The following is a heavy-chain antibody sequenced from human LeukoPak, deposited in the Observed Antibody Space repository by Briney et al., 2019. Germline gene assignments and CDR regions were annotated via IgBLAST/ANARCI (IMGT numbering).Heavy chain of an antibody. D-gene: IGHD1-26*01. CDR1: DASMSHYY. Sequence: SETLSLTCTVSDASMSHYYWSWIRQPPGKGLEWIGYISYTGSTNYNPSLKSRVSISIHTSKNQFSLKLSSVTAADTAVYYCARSDRYSGTYFEDWGQGTLVTVSS. J-gene: IGHJ4*02. CDR3: ARSDRYSGTYFED. V-gene: IGHV4-59*01. CDR2: ISYTGST.